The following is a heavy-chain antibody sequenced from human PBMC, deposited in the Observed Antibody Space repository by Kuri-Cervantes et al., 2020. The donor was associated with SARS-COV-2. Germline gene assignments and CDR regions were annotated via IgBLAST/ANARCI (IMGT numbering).Heavy chain of an antibody. CDR2: IYTSGST. Sequence: SETLSLTCTVSGGSISSYYWSWIRQPAGKGLEWIGRIYTSGSTNYNPSLKSRVTMSVDTSKNQFSLKLSSVTAADTAVYYCARRSFQPRYYYYYYMDVWGKGTTVTVSS. CDR3: ARRSFQPRYYYYYYMDV. V-gene: IGHV4-4*07. J-gene: IGHJ6*03. CDR1: GGSISSYY.